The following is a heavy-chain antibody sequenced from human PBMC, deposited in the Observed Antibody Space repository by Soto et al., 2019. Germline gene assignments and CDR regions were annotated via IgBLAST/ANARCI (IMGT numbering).Heavy chain of an antibody. CDR1: GYTFTSYD. CDR2: MNPNSGNT. V-gene: IGHV1-8*01. J-gene: IGHJ4*02. Sequence: QVPLVQSGAEVKKPGASVKVSCKASGYTFTSYDINWVRQATGQGLEWMGWMNPNSGNTGYAQKFQGRVTMTRNTSISTAYMELSSLRSEDTAVYYCARAPPLYYGYYFDYWGQGTLVTVSS. CDR3: ARAPPLYYGYYFDY. D-gene: IGHD3-3*01.